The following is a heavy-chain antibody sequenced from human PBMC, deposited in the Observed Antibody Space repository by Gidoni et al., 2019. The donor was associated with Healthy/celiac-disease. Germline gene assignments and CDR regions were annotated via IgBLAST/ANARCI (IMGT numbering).Heavy chain of an antibody. CDR2: INRRGST. CDR1: GGSFSGYY. Sequence: QVQLQQWPAGLLKPSETLSLTCAVCGGSFSGYYWSWIRQPPGKGLEWGGKINRRGSTNYNPSHESRVTISVDTTKNQFYLKLSSVTAADTAVYYCARGRGGPRGYFQHWGQGTLVTVSS. J-gene: IGHJ1*01. V-gene: IGHV4-34*01. CDR3: ARGRGGPRGYFQH. D-gene: IGHD3-10*01.